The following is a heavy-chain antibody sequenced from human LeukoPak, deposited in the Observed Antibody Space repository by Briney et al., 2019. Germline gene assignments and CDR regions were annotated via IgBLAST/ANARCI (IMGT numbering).Heavy chain of an antibody. J-gene: IGHJ4*02. CDR1: GFTVNSNY. D-gene: IGHD5-24*01. CDR2: IYSGGRT. V-gene: IGHV3-66*01. CDR3: ARSDGYNYFDY. Sequence: GGSLRLSCAAAGFTVNSNYMTWVRQAPGKGLEWISVIYSGGRTNYADSVKGRFTVSRDNSKNTLYLQMNSLRAEDTAVYYCARSDGYNYFDYWGQGTLVTVSS.